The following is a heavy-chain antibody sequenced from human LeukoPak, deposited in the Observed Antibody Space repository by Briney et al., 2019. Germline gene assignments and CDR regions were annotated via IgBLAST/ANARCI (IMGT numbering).Heavy chain of an antibody. D-gene: IGHD4-23*01. Sequence: SETLSLTCTVSGGSVSNSSYYWDWIRQPPGKGLEWVGTIYYSVSTYYSSSLKSRVTISVDTSKNQFSLKLSSVTAADTAVYYCAGHGGGNAVSFFDYWGQGTLVTVSS. CDR3: AGHGGGNAVSFFDY. V-gene: IGHV4-39*01. CDR2: IYYSVST. J-gene: IGHJ4*02. CDR1: GGSVSNSSYY.